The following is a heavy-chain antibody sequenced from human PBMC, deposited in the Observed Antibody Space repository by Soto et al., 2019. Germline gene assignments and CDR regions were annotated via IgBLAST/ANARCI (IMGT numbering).Heavy chain of an antibody. CDR3: ARGRISVAGAFDL. CDR1: GFTFSSYW. CDR2: IKQDGSEK. Sequence: EVQLVESGGGLVQPGGSLRLSCAASGFTFSSYWMSWVRQAPGKGLEWVANIKQDGSEKYYVDSVKSRFTISRDNTKNSLYLQMNSLIAEDTVVYYCARGRISVAGAFDLWGRGTLVSVS. J-gene: IGHJ2*01. V-gene: IGHV3-7*01. D-gene: IGHD6-19*01.